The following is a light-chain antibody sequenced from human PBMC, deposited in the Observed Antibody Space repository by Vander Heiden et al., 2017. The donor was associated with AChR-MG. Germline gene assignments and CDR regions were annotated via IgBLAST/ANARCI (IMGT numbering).Light chain of an antibody. Sequence: EIVMTQSPAILSVSPGERATLSCRASQNITNNLAWYQQKPGQPPRLLIYGGSTRATGIPARFSGSGSGTEFTLTIAGLQSEDSAIYHCQQYNNGPPLTFGGGTKVEIQ. CDR3: QQYNNGPPLT. CDR2: GGS. V-gene: IGKV3-15*01. J-gene: IGKJ4*01. CDR1: QNITNN.